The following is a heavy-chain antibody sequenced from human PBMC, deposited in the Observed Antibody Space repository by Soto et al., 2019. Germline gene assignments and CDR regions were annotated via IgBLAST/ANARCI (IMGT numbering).Heavy chain of an antibody. D-gene: IGHD2-15*01. Sequence: GGSLRLSCAASVFTFSNHSVSLVRQTPEKGLECVSSISDSGGSPSYADSVKGRFTISRDNSRNTLYLQMNSLRVEDTAIYYCEKVKFYYGSGGNPRVGYWGQGTGVTVSS. V-gene: IGHV3-23*01. CDR2: ISDSGGSP. CDR1: VFTFSNHS. CDR3: EKVKFYYGSGGNPRVGY. J-gene: IGHJ4*02.